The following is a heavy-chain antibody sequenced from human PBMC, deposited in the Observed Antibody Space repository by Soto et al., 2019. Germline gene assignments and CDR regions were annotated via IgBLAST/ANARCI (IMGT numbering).Heavy chain of an antibody. V-gene: IGHV3-21*01. CDR2: ISSSSSYI. D-gene: IGHD3-16*02. Sequence: GGSLRLSCAASGFTFSSYSMNWVRQAPGKGLEWVSSISSSSSYIYYADSVKGRFTISRDNAKNSLYLQMNSLRAEDTAVYYCARFIPGLGELSLGPDDYWGQGTLVTVSS. CDR3: ARFIPGLGELSLGPDDY. J-gene: IGHJ4*02. CDR1: GFTFSSYS.